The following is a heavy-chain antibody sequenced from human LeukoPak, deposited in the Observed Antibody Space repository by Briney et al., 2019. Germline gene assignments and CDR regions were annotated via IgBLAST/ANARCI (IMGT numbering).Heavy chain of an antibody. J-gene: IGHJ4*02. CDR1: GYTFTGYY. V-gene: IGHV1-2*02. D-gene: IGHD1-26*01. CDR2: INPNSGGT. Sequence: ASVKVSCKASGYTFTGYYMHWVRQAPGQGLEWKGWINPNSGGTNYAQKFQGRVTMTRDTPISTAYMELSRLRSDDTAVYYCARDWGRRGIVGSFIDYWGQGTLVTVSS. CDR3: ARDWGRRGIVGSFIDY.